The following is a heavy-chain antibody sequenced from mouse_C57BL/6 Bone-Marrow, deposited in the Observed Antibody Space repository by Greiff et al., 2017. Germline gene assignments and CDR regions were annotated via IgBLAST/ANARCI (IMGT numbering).Heavy chain of an antibody. CDR1: GYTFTSYG. V-gene: IGHV1-81*01. CDR2: IYPRSGNT. D-gene: IGHD2-3*01. J-gene: IGHJ4*01. CDR3: ARRWGCYDHYAMDY. Sequence: QVQLQQSGAELARPGASVKLSCKASGYTFTSYGISWVKQRTGQGLEWIGEIYPRSGNTYYNEKFKGKATLTADKSSSTAYMELRSLTSEDSAVYFCARRWGCYDHYAMDYWGQGTSVTVSS.